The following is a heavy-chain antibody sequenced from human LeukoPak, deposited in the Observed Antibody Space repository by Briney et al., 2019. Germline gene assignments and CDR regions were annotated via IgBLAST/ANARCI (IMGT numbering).Heavy chain of an antibody. J-gene: IGHJ3*02. Sequence: SETLSPTCTVSGGPISSFYWSWIRQSPEKGLEWIGYIYYSGNTNYNPSLKSRVTISADTSKNQFSLKLRSVTAADTAVYYCARRTPGSSVFAFDIWDQGTMVTVSS. CDR2: IYYSGNT. CDR1: GGPISSFY. CDR3: ARRTPGSSVFAFDI. D-gene: IGHD2-15*01. V-gene: IGHV4-59*01.